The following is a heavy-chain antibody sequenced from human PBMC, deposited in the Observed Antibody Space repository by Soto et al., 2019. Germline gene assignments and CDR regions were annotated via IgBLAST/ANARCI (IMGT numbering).Heavy chain of an antibody. J-gene: IGHJ4*02. Sequence: GGSLRLSCAASGFTFSSYAMSWVRQAPGKGLEWVSAISGSGGSTYYADSVKGRFTISRDNSKNTLYLQMNSLGAEDTAVYYCAKLEGYSSSWTSTDYWGQGTLVTVSS. CDR3: AKLEGYSSSWTSTDY. D-gene: IGHD6-13*01. V-gene: IGHV3-23*01. CDR2: ISGSGGST. CDR1: GFTFSSYA.